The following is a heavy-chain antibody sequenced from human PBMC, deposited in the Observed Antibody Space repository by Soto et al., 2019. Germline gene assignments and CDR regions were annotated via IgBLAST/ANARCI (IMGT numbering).Heavy chain of an antibody. V-gene: IGHV1-46*01. D-gene: IGHD5-18*01. CDR2: VNPSLGRA. CDR1: GYTLTNHH. CDR3: ARAHYSYTYFFIQY. Sequence: ASVKVSCKASGYTLTNHHMHWVRQAPGQGLEWMGIVNPSLGRANYAQKFQDRVDMTWETSTGTFYMEMNNLRSDDTAVYYCARAHYSYTYFFIQYWG. J-gene: IGHJ4*01.